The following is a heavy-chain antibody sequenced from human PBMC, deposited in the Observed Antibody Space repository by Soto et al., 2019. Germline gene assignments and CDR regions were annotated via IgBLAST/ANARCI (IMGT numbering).Heavy chain of an antibody. Sequence: EVQLVESGGGLVQPGGSLRLSCSASGFTFSSYDMHWVRQGTGKGLEWVSAIGTTGDTYYAGSVKGRFTISRENAKNSLYLQMNSLRAGDTAIYFCARAIGPTLFDSWGQGTLVTVPS. J-gene: IGHJ4*02. CDR1: GFTFSSYD. V-gene: IGHV3-13*04. CDR3: ARAIGPTLFDS. CDR2: IGTTGDT. D-gene: IGHD3-22*01.